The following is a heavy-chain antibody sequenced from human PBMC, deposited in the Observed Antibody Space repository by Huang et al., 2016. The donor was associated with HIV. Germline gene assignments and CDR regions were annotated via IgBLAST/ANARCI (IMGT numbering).Heavy chain of an antibody. CDR2: ISWNSDNV. Sequence: EVQLVESGGNLVQPGRSLRLSCAASGLIFDAFAMHWVRQGPGKGVEWVSGISWNSDNVDDADSGKGRFTISRDNAKNSLYLQMNSLGAEDTAFYYGAKVKGRWLQLGIEGSYFDYWGRGTLVTVSS. V-gene: IGHV3-9*01. D-gene: IGHD1-26*01. CDR1: GLIFDAFA. J-gene: IGHJ4*02. CDR3: AKVKGRWLQLGIEGSYFDY.